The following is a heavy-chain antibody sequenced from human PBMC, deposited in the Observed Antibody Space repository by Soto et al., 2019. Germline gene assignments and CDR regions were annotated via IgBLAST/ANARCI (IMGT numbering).Heavy chain of an antibody. D-gene: IGHD3-3*01. CDR1: GGSFSGYY. CDR3: ARVRDWFDP. J-gene: IGHJ5*02. Sequence: SETLSLTCAVYGGSFSGYYWNWIRQSPGKGLEWIGEIDHSGYTNYNPSLKSRVTISVDTSKNQFSLRLTSVTAADTAVYYCARVRDWFDPWGQGTLVTVSS. V-gene: IGHV4-34*01. CDR2: IDHSGYT.